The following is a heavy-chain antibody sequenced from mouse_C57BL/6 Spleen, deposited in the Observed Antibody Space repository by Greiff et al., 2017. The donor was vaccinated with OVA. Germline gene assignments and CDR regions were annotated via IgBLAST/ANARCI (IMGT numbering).Heavy chain of an antibody. D-gene: IGHD2-10*01. CDR2: ISSGSSTI. V-gene: IGHV5-17*01. J-gene: IGHJ4*01. CDR3: ASPAYYCNYEGYYYAMDY. Sequence: EVHLVESGGGLVKPGGSLKLSCAASGFTFSDYGMHWVRQAPEKGLEWVAYISSGSSTIYYADTVKGRFTISRDNAKNTLFLQMTSLRSDDTAMYYCASPAYYCNYEGYYYAMDYWGQGTSVTVSS. CDR1: GFTFSDYG.